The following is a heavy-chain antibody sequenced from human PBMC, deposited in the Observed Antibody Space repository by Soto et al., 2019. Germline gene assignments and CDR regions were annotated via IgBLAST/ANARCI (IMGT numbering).Heavy chain of an antibody. D-gene: IGHD2-15*01. CDR1: GFIVSDTY. CDR2: ISHRGDT. Sequence: EVQLVESGGGLVQPGGSLRLSCTASGFIVSDTYMNWVRQAPGKGLEWVSVISHRGDTHYADSVRGRFSLSRDIADNSVQLQVNNLGVEDTAVYYCASEARYCRGGSCSITGDALDLWGQGTMVTVSS. V-gene: IGHV3-66*01. CDR3: ASEARYCRGGSCSITGDALDL. J-gene: IGHJ3*01.